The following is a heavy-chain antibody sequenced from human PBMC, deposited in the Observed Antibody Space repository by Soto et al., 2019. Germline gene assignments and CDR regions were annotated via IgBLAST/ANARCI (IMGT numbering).Heavy chain of an antibody. V-gene: IGHV6-1*01. CDR2: TYYRSKWYN. D-gene: IGHD1-26*01. Sequence: SPTLSLTCAISGDSVSSNSAAWNWIRQSPSRGLEWLGRTYYRSKWYNDYAVSVKSRITINPDTSKNQFSLQLNSVTPEDTAVYYCARIVTGLRDYIGRDVRYYYGMDVWGQGTTVTVSS. J-gene: IGHJ6*02. CDR3: ARIVTGLRDYIGRDVRYYYGMDV. CDR1: GDSVSSNSAA.